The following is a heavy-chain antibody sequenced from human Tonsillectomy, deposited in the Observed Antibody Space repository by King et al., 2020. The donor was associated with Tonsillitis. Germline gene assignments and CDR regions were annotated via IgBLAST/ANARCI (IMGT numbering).Heavy chain of an antibody. D-gene: IGHD5-18*01. CDR3: ARQYTYDYKWFDP. CDR2: MVYIGTT. V-gene: IGHV4-39*01. CDR1: GGSISSSSYY. J-gene: IGHJ5*02. Sequence: QLQESGPGLVKPSETLSLTCTVSGGSISSSSYYWGWIRQPPEKGLEWIGSMVYIGTTYYNPSLKSRVTISVDTSKNQFSLKLTSVTAADTAVYYCARQYTYDYKWFDPWGQGTLVTVSS.